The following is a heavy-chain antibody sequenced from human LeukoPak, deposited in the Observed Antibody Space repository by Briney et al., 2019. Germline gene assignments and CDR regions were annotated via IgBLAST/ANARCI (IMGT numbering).Heavy chain of an antibody. V-gene: IGHV4-28*03. CDR3: ARADSSSSFDY. D-gene: IGHD6-6*01. J-gene: IGHJ4*02. CDR1: GYSISSSNW. Sequence: PSETLSLTCAVSGYSISSSNWWGWIRQPPGKGLEWIGYIYYSGSTYYNPSLKSRVTMSVDTSKNQFSLKLSSVTAVDTAVYYCARADSSSSFDYWGRGTLVTVSS. CDR2: IYYSGST.